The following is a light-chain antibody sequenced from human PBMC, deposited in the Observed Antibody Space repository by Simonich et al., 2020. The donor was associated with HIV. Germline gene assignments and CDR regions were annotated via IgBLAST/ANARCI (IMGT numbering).Light chain of an antibody. CDR1: HDIRYD. Sequence: AIQMTQSPTTLSASGGDRVTITCRASHDIRYDLGWYQQKPGKTPKLLVYADSSFQTGVPSRFSGSGSGTDFTLTISSLQPEDFATYYCLQDYTYPLTFGGGTKVEI. CDR3: LQDYTYPLT. CDR2: ADS. J-gene: IGKJ4*01. V-gene: IGKV1-6*02.